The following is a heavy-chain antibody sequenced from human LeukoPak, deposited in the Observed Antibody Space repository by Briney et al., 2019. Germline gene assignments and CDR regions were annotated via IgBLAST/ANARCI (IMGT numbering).Heavy chain of an antibody. J-gene: IGHJ4*02. V-gene: IGHV3-9*01. CDR2: ISLSSGSI. CDR1: GFNFDDYA. D-gene: IGHD3-22*01. CDR3: AKGSDSSGYRSIDY. Sequence: GGSLRLSCAASGFNFDDYAIHWVWPAPGKGLEWVSGISLSSGSIGYADSVKGRFTISRDNAKNSLYLQMNSLRAEDTALYYCAKGSDSSGYRSIDYWGQGTLVSVSS.